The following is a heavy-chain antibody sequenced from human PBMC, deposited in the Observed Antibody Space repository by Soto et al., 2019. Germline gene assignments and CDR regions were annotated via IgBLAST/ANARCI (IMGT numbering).Heavy chain of an antibody. V-gene: IGHV4-39*01. CDR3: ARLGITMVRGVSDDY. Sequence: SETLSLTCTVSGGSISSSSYYWGWIRQPPGKGLEWIGSIYYSGSTYYNPSLKSRVTISVDTSKNQFSLKLSSVTAADTAVYYCARLGITMVRGVSDDYWGQGTLVTVSS. CDR2: IYYSGST. D-gene: IGHD3-10*01. CDR1: GGSISSSSYY. J-gene: IGHJ4*02.